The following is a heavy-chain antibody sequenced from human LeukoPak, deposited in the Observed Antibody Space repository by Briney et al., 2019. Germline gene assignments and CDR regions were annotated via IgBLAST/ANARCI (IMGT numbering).Heavy chain of an antibody. J-gene: IGHJ4*02. Sequence: GGSLRLSCAASGFTFSSYSMNWVRQAPGKGLEWVANIKQDGSEKYYVDSVKGRFTISRDNAKNSLYLQMNSLRAEDTAVYYCARAKRGVDYWGQGTLVTVSS. CDR1: GFTFSSYS. CDR2: IKQDGSEK. CDR3: ARAKRGVDY. V-gene: IGHV3-7*01.